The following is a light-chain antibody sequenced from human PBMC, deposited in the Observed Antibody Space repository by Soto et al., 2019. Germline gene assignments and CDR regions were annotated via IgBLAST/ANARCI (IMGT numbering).Light chain of an antibody. CDR3: QQAASCPIT. V-gene: IGKV1-39*01. Sequence: DIHMTHSPSSLSTSFGDRVTITCRTSQSVSTYLNWYQQRPGKAPKLLIYGASSLQSGVPSRLSGSGSGTHFTLTISSLQPEDFATYYCQQAASCPITFGQGTRLEIK. CDR2: GAS. J-gene: IGKJ5*01. CDR1: QSVSTY.